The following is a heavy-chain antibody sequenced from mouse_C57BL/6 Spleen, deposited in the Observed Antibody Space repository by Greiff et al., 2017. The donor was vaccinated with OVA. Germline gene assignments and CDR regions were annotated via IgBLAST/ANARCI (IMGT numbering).Heavy chain of an antibody. J-gene: IGHJ1*03. D-gene: IGHD1-1*01. Sequence: QVQLKESGPGLVQPSQSLSITCTVSGFSLTSYGVHWVRQSPGKGLEWLGVIWRGGSTDYNAAFMSRLSITKDNSKSQVFFKMNSLQADDTAIYYCAKGNYYGSSEYFDVWGTGTTVTVSS. CDR1: GFSLTSYG. V-gene: IGHV2-5*01. CDR2: IWRGGST. CDR3: AKGNYYGSSEYFDV.